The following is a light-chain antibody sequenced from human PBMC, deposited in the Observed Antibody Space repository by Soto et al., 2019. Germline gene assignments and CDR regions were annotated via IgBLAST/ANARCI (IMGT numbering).Light chain of an antibody. CDR1: QSISSY. CDR3: QQSYSTPLG. Sequence: DIQMTQSPSSLSASVGDRVTITCRASQSISSYLNWYQQKPGKAPKLLIYAASSLQSGVPSRFSGSGSGTDFTLTISSQQPEDFATYDCQQSYSTPLGFGPGTKVDIK. V-gene: IGKV1-39*01. J-gene: IGKJ3*01. CDR2: AAS.